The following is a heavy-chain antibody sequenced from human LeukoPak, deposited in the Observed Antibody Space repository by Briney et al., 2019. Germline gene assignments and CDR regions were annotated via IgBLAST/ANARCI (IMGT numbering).Heavy chain of an antibody. Sequence: ASVKVSCKASGYTFTSYDINWVRQATGQGLEWMGWMNPNSGNTGYAQKFQGRVTMTRNTSISTAYMELSSLRSEDTAVYYCAKGARVYSYGYYFDYWGQGTLVTVSS. V-gene: IGHV1-8*01. CDR1: GYTFTSYD. J-gene: IGHJ4*02. CDR2: MNPNSGNT. CDR3: AKGARVYSYGYYFDY. D-gene: IGHD5-18*01.